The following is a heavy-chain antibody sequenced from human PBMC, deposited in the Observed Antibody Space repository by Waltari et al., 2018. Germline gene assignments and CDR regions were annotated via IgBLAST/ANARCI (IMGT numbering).Heavy chain of an antibody. CDR2: MNPNSGNT. Sequence: QVQLVQSGAEVKKPGASVTVSCKASGYTFTSYDINWVRQATGQGLEWMGWMNPNSGNTGYAQKFQGRVTMTRNTSISTAYMELSSLRSEDTAVYYCARGLPIVVVPAAIQGWFDPWGQGTLVTVSS. V-gene: IGHV1-8*01. CDR3: ARGLPIVVVPAAIQGWFDP. D-gene: IGHD2-2*01. CDR1: GYTFTSYD. J-gene: IGHJ5*02.